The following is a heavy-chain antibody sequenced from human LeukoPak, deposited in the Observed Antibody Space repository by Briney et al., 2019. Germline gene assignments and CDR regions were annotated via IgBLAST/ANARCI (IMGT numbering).Heavy chain of an antibody. V-gene: IGHV3-23*01. J-gene: IGHJ3*02. CDR1: GFTFSDYA. D-gene: IGHD1-7*01. Sequence: QPGGSLRLSCAASGFTFSDYAMSWVRQAPGKGLEWVSVVSGSGRKTYYADSVKGRLIISRDNSRDMLYLQMNSLRAEDTAVYYCARGGTGATRDDTFDIWGQGTMVTVSS. CDR2: VSGSGRKT. CDR3: ARGGTGATRDDTFDI.